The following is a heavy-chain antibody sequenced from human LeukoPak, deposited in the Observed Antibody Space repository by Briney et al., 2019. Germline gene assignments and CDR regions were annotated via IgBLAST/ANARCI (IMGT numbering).Heavy chain of an antibody. CDR2: IYHSGST. J-gene: IGHJ4*02. V-gene: IGHV4-30-2*01. D-gene: IGHD6-13*01. CDR1: GGSISSGGYY. CDR3: ARRALSSSSHIDY. Sequence: PSETLSLTCTVSGGSISSGGYYWSWIRQPPGKGLEWIGYIYHSGSTYYNPSLKSRVTISVDTSKNQFSLKLSSVTAADTAVYYCARRALSSSSHIDYWGQGTLVTVSS.